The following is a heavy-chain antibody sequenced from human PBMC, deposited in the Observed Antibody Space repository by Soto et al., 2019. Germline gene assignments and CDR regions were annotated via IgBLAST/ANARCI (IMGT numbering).Heavy chain of an antibody. CDR3: ASTSNNWNGNAFDI. CDR1: GGTFSSYT. Sequence: SVKVSCKASGGTFSSYTISWVRQAPGQGLEWMGRIIPTLGIANYAQKFQGRVTITADKSTSTAYMELSSLRSEDTAVYYCASTSNNWNGNAFDIWGQGTMVTVSS. J-gene: IGHJ3*02. V-gene: IGHV1-69*02. CDR2: IIPTLGIA. D-gene: IGHD1-20*01.